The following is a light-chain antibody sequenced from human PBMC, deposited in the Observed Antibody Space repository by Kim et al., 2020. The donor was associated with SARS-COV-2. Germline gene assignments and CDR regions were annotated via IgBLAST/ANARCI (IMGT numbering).Light chain of an antibody. J-gene: IGKJ2*01. CDR3: LQYFNTPYT. V-gene: IGKV4-1*01. CDR2: WAS. Sequence: SCWSSQSLLYSSNNNDLLAWYQQKPGQPPKVLIYWASTRESGVPDRFSASGSGTDFTLTISSLQAEDVAVYYCLQYFNTPYTFGQGTKLEI. CDR1: QSLLYSSNNNDL.